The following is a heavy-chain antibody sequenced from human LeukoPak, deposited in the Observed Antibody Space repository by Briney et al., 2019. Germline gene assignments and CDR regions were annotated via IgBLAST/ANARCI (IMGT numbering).Heavy chain of an antibody. Sequence: GGSLRLSCAASGFTFSSYEMNWVRQAPGKGLEWVSYISTSASTIYYADSVKGRFTISRDNSKNTLYLQMNSLRAEDTAVYYCARALLVRNGYNYSPNYFDYWGQGTLVTVSS. CDR3: ARALLVRNGYNYSPNYFDY. V-gene: IGHV3-48*03. J-gene: IGHJ4*02. D-gene: IGHD5-24*01. CDR2: ISTSASTI. CDR1: GFTFSSYE.